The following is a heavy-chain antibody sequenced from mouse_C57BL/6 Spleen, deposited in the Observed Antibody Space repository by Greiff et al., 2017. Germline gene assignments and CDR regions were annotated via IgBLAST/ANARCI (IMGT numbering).Heavy chain of an antibody. CDR1: GYTFTSYD. D-gene: IGHD1-1*01. J-gene: IGHJ2*01. CDR2: IYPRDGST. Sequence: QVQLQQSGPELVKPGASVKLSCKASGYTFTSYDINWVKQRPGQGLEWIGWIYPRDGSTKYNEKFKGKATLTVDTSSSTAYMELHSLTSEDSAVYFCAIWDYYGSSYLGYFDYWGQGTTLTVSS. V-gene: IGHV1-85*01. CDR3: AIWDYYGSSYLGYFDY.